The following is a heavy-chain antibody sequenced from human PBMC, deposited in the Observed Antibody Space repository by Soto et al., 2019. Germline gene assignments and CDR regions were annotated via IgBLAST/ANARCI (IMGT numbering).Heavy chain of an antibody. V-gene: IGHV3-21*01. CDR1: GFTFSSYS. Sequence: NPGGSLRLSCAASGFTFSSYSMNWVRQAPGKGLEWVSSISSSSSYIYYADSVKGRFTISRDNAKNSLYLQMNSLRAEDTAVYYCARGYDGSGYYSDYFDYWGHGNLVTVSS. CDR3: ARGYDGSGYYSDYFDY. J-gene: IGHJ4*01. D-gene: IGHD3-22*01. CDR2: ISSSSSYI.